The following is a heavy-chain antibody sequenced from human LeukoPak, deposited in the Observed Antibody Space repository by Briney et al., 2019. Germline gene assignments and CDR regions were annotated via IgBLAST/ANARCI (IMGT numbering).Heavy chain of an antibody. CDR1: GFTFISYW. J-gene: IGHJ4*02. D-gene: IGHD4-11*01. CDR3: TGHHQAYSRTY. Sequence: GGSLRLSCAASGFTFISYWLTWVRQAPGKGLEWVANIKQDGSEKYYVGSVKGRFTISRDNAKDTLYLQMNSLRAEDTAVYYCTGHHQAYSRTYWGQGTLVTVSS. V-gene: IGHV3-7*01. CDR2: IKQDGSEK.